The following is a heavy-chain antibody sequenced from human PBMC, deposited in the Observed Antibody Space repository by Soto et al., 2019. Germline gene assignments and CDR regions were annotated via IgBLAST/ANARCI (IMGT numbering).Heavy chain of an antibody. V-gene: IGHV3-21*01. CDR3: ARDRLSAPYDSSGYYYYYYYGMDV. J-gene: IGHJ6*02. Sequence: SLRLSCAASGFTFSSYGMNWVRQAPGKGLEWVSSISSSSSYIYYADSVKGRFTISRDNAKNSLYLQMNSLRAEDTAVYYCARDRLSAPYDSSGYYYYYYYGMDVWGQGTTVTVSS. CDR1: GFTFSSYG. D-gene: IGHD3-22*01. CDR2: ISSSSSYI.